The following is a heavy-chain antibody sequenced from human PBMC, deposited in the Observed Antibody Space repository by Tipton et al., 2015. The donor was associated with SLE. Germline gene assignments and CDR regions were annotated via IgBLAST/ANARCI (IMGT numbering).Heavy chain of an antibody. CDR1: GFRLDEYN. V-gene: IGHV3-43*01. CDR2: LTWGGDHT. CDR3: AKAHLPNSYFDVMDL. J-gene: IGHJ6*02. D-gene: IGHD4-23*01. Sequence: GSLRLSCAASGFRLDEYNMNWVRQTPEKGLEWVALLTWGGDHTNYADSFKGRFIISRDDDKTSLFLQMNSLRSEDSGVYYCAKAHLPNSYFDVMDLWGQGTPVTVSS.